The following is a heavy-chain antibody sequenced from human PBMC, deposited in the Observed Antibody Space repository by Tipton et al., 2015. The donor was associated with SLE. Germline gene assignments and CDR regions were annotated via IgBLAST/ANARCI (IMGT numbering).Heavy chain of an antibody. CDR3: ARHLDDSIATNWYFDL. CDR2: IYYSGST. CDR1: GGSISSYY. J-gene: IGHJ2*01. Sequence: TLSLTCTVSGGSISSYYWSWIRQPPGKGLEWVGYIYYSGSTIYNPSLKSQVPISVDTSKNQFSLKLSPVTAADTAVYYCARHLDDSIATNWYFDLWGRGTLFTVSS. D-gene: IGHD6-13*01. V-gene: IGHV4-59*08.